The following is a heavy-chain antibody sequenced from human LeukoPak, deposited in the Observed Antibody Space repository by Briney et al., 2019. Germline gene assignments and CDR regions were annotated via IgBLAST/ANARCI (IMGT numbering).Heavy chain of an antibody. Sequence: GGSLRLSCSASGLGRSFKETWMSWVRRAPGKGLEWIGRIKGKPDGGAIDYIAPVRGRFSISRDDSKNLVFLQMDSLKIEDTAVYYCTTDPRYWGEGTMVTVSS. J-gene: IGHJ4*02. V-gene: IGHV3-15*01. CDR1: GLGRSFKETW. CDR3: TTDPRY. CDR2: IKGKPDGGAI.